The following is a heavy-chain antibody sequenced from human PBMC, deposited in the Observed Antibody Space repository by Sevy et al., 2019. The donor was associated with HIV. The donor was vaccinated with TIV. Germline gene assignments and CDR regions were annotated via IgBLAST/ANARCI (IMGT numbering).Heavy chain of an antibody. CDR3: VRGFCTGGSCYGFDPYYFDY. CDR2: IYHNGNT. CDR1: GYSISSGQY. J-gene: IGHJ4*01. V-gene: IGHV4-38-2*02. D-gene: IGHD2-15*01. Sequence: SETLSLTCTVSGYSISSGQYWGWIRQPPGKGLEWIGNIYHNGNTYYNPSLKSRVTISVDTSKNQFSLRLRSVTAADTAVYYCVRGFCTGGSCYGFDPYYFDYWGHVTLVTVSS.